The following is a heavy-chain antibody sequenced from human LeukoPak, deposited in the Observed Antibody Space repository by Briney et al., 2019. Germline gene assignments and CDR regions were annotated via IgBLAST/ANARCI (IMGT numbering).Heavy chain of an antibody. J-gene: IGHJ6*02. CDR3: ARGLDGVVIWPSGGMDV. D-gene: IGHD3-3*01. Sequence: GASVKVSCKASGYTFTGYYMHWVRQAPGQGLEWMGWVNPNSGGTNYAQKFQGWVTMTRDTSISTAYMELSRLRSDDTAVYYCARGLDGVVIWPSGGMDVWGQGTTVTVSS. CDR1: GYTFTGYY. CDR2: VNPNSGGT. V-gene: IGHV1-2*04.